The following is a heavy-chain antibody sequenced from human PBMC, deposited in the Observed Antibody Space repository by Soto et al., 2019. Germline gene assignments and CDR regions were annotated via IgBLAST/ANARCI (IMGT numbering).Heavy chain of an antibody. D-gene: IGHD3-22*01. CDR3: AHAPGAYYDSSGYYYTVEYFQH. CDR2: IYWDDDK. J-gene: IGHJ1*01. V-gene: IGHV2-5*02. CDR1: GFSLSTSGVG. Sequence: SGPTLVNPTQTLTLTCTFSGFSLSTSGVGVGWIRQPPGKALEWLALIYWDDDKRYSPSLKSRLTITKDTSKNQVVLTMTNMDPVDTATYYCAHAPGAYYDSSGYYYTVEYFQHWGQGTLVTVSS.